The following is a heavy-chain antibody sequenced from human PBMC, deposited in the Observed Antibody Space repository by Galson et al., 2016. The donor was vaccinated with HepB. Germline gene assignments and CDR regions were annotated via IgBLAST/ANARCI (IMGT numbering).Heavy chain of an antibody. D-gene: IGHD1-7*01. V-gene: IGHV4-59*11. J-gene: IGHJ5*02. CDR1: GGSIGSHY. Sequence: SETLSLTCSVSGGSIGSHYWSWIRQPPGKGLEWIGFVYDSGSPKYNPSLKSRVTISVHTSKNQFSLRLTSVTAADTAVYYCARQNLNYVGWFDPWGQGTLVTVSS. CDR3: ARQNLNYVGWFDP. CDR2: VYDSGSP.